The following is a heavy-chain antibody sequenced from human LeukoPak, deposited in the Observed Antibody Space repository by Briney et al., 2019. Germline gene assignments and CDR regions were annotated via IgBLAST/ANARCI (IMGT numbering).Heavy chain of an antibody. CDR2: IYYSGST. Sequence: SETLSLTCTVSGGSISSGGYYWSGIRRHPGKGLEWIGYIYYSGSTYYNPSLKSRVTISVDTSKNQFSLKLSSVTAADTAVYYCARANYDILTGATFDYWGQGTLVTVSS. CDR1: GGSISSGGYY. D-gene: IGHD3-9*01. CDR3: ARANYDILTGATFDY. V-gene: IGHV4-31*03. J-gene: IGHJ4*02.